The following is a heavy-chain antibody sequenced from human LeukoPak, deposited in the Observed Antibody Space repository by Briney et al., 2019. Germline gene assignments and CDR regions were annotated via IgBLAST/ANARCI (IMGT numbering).Heavy chain of an antibody. Sequence: GESLKISCKASGYTLTKYWIAWVRQMPGKGLEWMGIIYPGDSDARYSPSFQGQVTISADKSISTAYLQWSSLRASDTAMYYCARQAPYDNNDYWGQGTLVTVSS. CDR3: ARQAPYDNNDY. CDR1: GYTLTKYW. CDR2: IYPGDSDA. V-gene: IGHV5-51*01. J-gene: IGHJ4*02. D-gene: IGHD1/OR15-1a*01.